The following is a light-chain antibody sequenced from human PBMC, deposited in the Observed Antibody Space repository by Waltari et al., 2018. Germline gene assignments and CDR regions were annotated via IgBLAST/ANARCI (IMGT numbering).Light chain of an antibody. J-gene: IGKJ1*01. Sequence: DIQMTQSPSSLSASVGDTVTITCRASQSITSWLDWYQQKPGKAPKLLIYKASSLQSGVPSRFSGSGSGTEFTLTISSLQPEDFASYYCRQYSSSPRTFGQGTKVEIK. CDR3: RQYSSSPRT. CDR2: KAS. V-gene: IGKV1-12*01. CDR1: QSITSW.